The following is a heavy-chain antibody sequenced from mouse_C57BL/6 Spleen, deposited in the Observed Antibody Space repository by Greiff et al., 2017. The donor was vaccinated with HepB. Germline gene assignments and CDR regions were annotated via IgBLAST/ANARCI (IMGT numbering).Heavy chain of an antibody. V-gene: IGHV1-54*01. CDR2: INPGSGGT. D-gene: IGHD2-4*01. CDR3: ARDDYDVAY. CDR1: GYAFTNYL. J-gene: IGHJ3*01. Sequence: VQLQQSGAELVRPGTSVKVSCKASGYAFTNYLIEWVKQRPGQGLEWIGVINPGSGGTNYNEKLKGKATLTADKSSSTAYMQLSSLTSEDSAVYFCARDDYDVAYWGQGTLVTVSA.